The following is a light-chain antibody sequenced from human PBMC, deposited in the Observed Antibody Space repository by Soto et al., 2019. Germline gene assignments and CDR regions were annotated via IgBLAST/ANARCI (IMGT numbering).Light chain of an antibody. Sequence: DIQMTQSPSTLSASVGDRVTITCRASQSISSWLAWYQQKPGKAPKLLIYDASSLESGVPSRFSGSGSGTEFTLTISSLQPDEFATYYCQQYNRYSWTFGQGTKVEIK. CDR3: QQYNRYSWT. CDR1: QSISSW. J-gene: IGKJ1*01. V-gene: IGKV1-5*01. CDR2: DAS.